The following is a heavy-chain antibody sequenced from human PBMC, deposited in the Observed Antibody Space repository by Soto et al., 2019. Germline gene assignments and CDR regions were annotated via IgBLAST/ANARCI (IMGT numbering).Heavy chain of an antibody. V-gene: IGHV3-23*01. Sequence: GGSLRLSCAASGFTFSSYAMSWVRQAPGKGLEWVSAISGSGGSTYYADSVKGRFTISRDNSKNTLYLQMNSLRAEDTAVYYCAKVGYYDSSGYGDYWGQGPLVTVSS. CDR2: ISGSGGST. D-gene: IGHD3-22*01. CDR3: AKVGYYDSSGYGDY. CDR1: GFTFSSYA. J-gene: IGHJ4*02.